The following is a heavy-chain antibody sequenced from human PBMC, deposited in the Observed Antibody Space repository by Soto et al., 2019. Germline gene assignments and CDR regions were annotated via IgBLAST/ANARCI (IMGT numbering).Heavy chain of an antibody. CDR3: AIVPFGVYFDWLDP. J-gene: IGHJ5*02. D-gene: IGHD3-9*01. CDR1: GASISSYY. CDR2: MHHTQGT. V-gene: IGHV4-59*01. Sequence: SETLSLTCSVSGASISSYYWTWIRQPPGGGLEWIGYMHHTQGTNDNPSLRGRVHMSIDTSMNQFSLRLTSVTAADTAVYYCAIVPFGVYFDWLDPWGHGTLVTVSS.